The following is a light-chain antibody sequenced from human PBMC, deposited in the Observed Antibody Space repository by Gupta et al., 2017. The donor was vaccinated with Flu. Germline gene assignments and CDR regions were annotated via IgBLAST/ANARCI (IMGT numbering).Light chain of an antibody. CDR2: NNN. CDR1: SSNIGSNT. V-gene: IGLV1-44*01. CDR3: AAWHDSLNGVV. Sequence: QSVLTQPPSASGPPGPRVTLACSGSSSNIGSNTVNWYQQHPGPAPKPLIYNNNKRPSGVPDRFSGSKSATSASLAISGLQSEDEADYYCAAWHDSLNGVVFGGGTKLTVL. J-gene: IGLJ2*01.